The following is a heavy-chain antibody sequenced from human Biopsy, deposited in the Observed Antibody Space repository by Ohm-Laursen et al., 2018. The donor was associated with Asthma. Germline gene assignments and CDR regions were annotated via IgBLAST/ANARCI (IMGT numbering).Heavy chain of an antibody. CDR1: EYTFINYA. CDR2: INAGNGNT. J-gene: IGHJ3*02. D-gene: IGHD3-9*01. Sequence: SSVKVSCKASEYTFINYAIHWVRQAPGQRLEWMGWINAGNGNTKYSEKFQGRVTITRDTSASTAYMDLSSLRSEDTAVYYCARTYYDFLTGQVNDALAMWGQGTVVTVSS. V-gene: IGHV1-3*01. CDR3: ARTYYDFLTGQVNDALAM.